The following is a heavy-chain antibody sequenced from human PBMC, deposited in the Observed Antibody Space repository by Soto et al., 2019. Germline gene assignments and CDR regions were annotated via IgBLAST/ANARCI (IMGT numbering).Heavy chain of an antibody. V-gene: IGHV4-34*01. CDR2: INPSGST. CDR3: ARGTRQQLEGAPLDY. Sequence: QVQLQQWGAGLLKPSETLSLTCAVYGGSFSGYYWSWIRQPPGKGLEWIGEINPSGSTNYNPSLKRRVTISVDTAKNQFSRKLSPVTAAYTAVYYCARGTRQQLEGAPLDYWGQGTLVTVSS. J-gene: IGHJ4*02. D-gene: IGHD6-13*01. CDR1: GGSFSGYY.